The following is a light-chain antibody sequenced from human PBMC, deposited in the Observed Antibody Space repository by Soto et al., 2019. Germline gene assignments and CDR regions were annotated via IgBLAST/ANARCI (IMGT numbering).Light chain of an antibody. V-gene: IGLV2-23*03. CDR3: CSYAGSSTVVV. CDR1: SSDVGSYNF. CDR2: EGN. Sequence: QSALTQPASVSGSPGQSITISCAGTSSDVGSYNFVSWYQQHPGKAPKLMIYEGNKRPSGVSNRFSGSKSGNTASLTISGLQAADEADYYCCSYAGSSTVVVFGGGTQLTVL. J-gene: IGLJ2*01.